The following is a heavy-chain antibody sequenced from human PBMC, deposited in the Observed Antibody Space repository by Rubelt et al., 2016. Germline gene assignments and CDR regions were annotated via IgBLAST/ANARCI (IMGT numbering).Heavy chain of an antibody. CDR3: ATRRSDYYDSSALDY. D-gene: IGHD3-22*01. Sequence: VQLVESGGGLVKPGGSLRLSCAASGFTFSEYYMSWVRQAPGQGLECLSYISGGSSDINYAESVKGRFTISRDNAKNSLYLHMNSLRAEDTAVYYCATRRSDYYDSSALDYWGQGTLVTVSS. J-gene: IGHJ4*02. V-gene: IGHV3-11*06. CDR1: GFTFSEYY. CDR2: ISGGSSDI.